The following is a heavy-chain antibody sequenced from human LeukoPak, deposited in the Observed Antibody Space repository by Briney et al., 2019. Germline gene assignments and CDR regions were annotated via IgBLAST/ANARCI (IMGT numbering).Heavy chain of an antibody. D-gene: IGHD3-16*01. V-gene: IGHV3-23*01. CDR1: GFVFSSYA. J-gene: IGHJ4*02. CDR3: AHRGNYFDD. CDR2: ICAVATTT. Sequence: GGALRLSCTASGFVFSSYAMSWVRQASGEGLEWVLTICAVATTTYYPDSGKGRFPISRDNSKNTLYLQLNSLRADDTAVYYCAHRGNYFDDWGQGTLVTVSS.